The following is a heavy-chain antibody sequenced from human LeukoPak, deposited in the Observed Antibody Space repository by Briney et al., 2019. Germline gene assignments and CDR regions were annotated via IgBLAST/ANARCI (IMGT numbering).Heavy chain of an antibody. CDR3: ARDRTYGSGSNTRIGDDAFDI. Sequence: ASETLSLTCPVSGGSISSYYWSWIRQPPGKGLEWIGYIYYSGSTNYNPSLKSRVTISVDTSKNQLYLNVSSVTAADTAVYYCARDRTYGSGSNTRIGDDAFDIWGQGTMVTVSS. V-gene: IGHV4-59*01. CDR2: IYYSGST. J-gene: IGHJ3*02. CDR1: GGSISSYY. D-gene: IGHD3-10*01.